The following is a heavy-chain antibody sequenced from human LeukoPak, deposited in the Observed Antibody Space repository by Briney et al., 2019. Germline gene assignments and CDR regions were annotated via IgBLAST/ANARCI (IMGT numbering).Heavy chain of an antibody. CDR1: GFTFSSYA. CDR2: ISGSGGST. V-gene: IGHV3-23*01. Sequence: GGSLRLSCAASGFTFSSYAMSWVRQAPGKGLEWVSAISGSGGSTYYADSVKGRFTISGDNSKNTLYLQMNSLRAEDTAVYYCAKDYGSGEFYYFDYWGQGTLVTVSS. J-gene: IGHJ4*02. D-gene: IGHD3-10*01. CDR3: AKDYGSGEFYYFDY.